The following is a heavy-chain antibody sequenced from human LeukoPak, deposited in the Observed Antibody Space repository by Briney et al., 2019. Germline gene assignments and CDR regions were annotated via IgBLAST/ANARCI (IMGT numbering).Heavy chain of an antibody. Sequence: PGGSLRLSCSASGFIFSTYNMNWVRQAPGKGLEWVSGISTSGGSTYYADSVKGRFTISRDNSKNTLYLQMNSLRAEDTAVYYCARDIRATLLDYWGQGTLVTVSS. CDR1: GFIFSTYN. CDR3: ARDIRATLLDY. J-gene: IGHJ4*02. V-gene: IGHV3-23*01. D-gene: IGHD1-26*01. CDR2: ISTSGGST.